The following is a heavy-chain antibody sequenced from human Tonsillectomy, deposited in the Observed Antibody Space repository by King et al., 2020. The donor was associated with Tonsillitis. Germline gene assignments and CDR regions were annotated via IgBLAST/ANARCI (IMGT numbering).Heavy chain of an antibody. V-gene: IGHV3-74*01. CDR3: ARDFSGSYLHPGDYCYGMDV. D-gene: IGHD3-10*01. CDR1: GFTFSRYW. J-gene: IGHJ6*02. Sequence: VQLVESGGGLVQPGGSLRLSCAASGFTFSRYWMHWVRQAPGKGLVWVSRINSDGSSTSYADSVKGRFTISRDNAKNTLYLQMNSLRAEDTAVYYCARDFSGSYLHPGDYCYGMDVWGQGPPVTVSS. CDR2: INSDGSST.